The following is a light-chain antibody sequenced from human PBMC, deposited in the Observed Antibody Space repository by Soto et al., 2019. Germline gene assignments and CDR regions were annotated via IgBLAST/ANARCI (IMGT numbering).Light chain of an antibody. J-gene: IGLJ2*01. CDR2: EVS. Sequence: QSALTQPASVSGSPGQSITISCTGTSSDVGGYNYVSWYQQHPGKAPKLIIYEVSNRPSGVSNRFSGSKSGNTASLTISGLQGEDEADYYCSSYTSSRTLVFGGGTQLTVL. CDR3: SSYTSSRTLV. V-gene: IGLV2-14*01. CDR1: SSDVGGYNY.